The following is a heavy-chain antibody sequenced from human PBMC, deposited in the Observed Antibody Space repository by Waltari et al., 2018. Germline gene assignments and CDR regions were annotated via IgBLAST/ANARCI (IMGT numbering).Heavy chain of an antibody. CDR3: ARHGYSSSWYYFDY. J-gene: IGHJ4*02. Sequence: QVQLQESGPGLVKPSENLSLHCPVSGYSISGGYYWGWTRQHPGQGLVWIGSVCHSRRADNNPSLKCRVTISVDTSKNQFSLKLSSVTAADTAVYYCARHGYSSSWYYFDYWGQGTLVTVSS. CDR2: VCHSRRA. CDR1: GYSISGGYY. D-gene: IGHD6-13*01. V-gene: IGHV4-38-2*01.